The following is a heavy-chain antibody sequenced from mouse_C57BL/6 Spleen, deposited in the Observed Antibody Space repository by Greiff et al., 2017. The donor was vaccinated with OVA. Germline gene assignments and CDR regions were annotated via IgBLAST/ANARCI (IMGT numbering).Heavy chain of an antibody. Sequence: VQLKQSGPELVKPGASVTISCKASGYSFTGYYMNWVKQSPEKSLEWIGEINPRTGGTTYNQKFKAKATLTVDKSSSTAYMQLKSLTSEDAAVYYCAREDYYDSRNFDYWGQGTTLTVSS. CDR3: AREDYYDSRNFDY. D-gene: IGHD1-1*01. CDR1: GYSFTGYY. CDR2: INPRTGGT. J-gene: IGHJ2*01. V-gene: IGHV1-42*01.